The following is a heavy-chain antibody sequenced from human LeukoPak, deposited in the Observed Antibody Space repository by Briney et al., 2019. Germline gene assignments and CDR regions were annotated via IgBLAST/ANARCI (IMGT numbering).Heavy chain of an antibody. D-gene: IGHD1-1*01. CDR3: AILDLEKGFDY. CDR1: GYTFTNYG. V-gene: IGHV1-18*01. Sequence: APVKVSCKASGYTFTNYGIDWLRQAPGQGLERMGWISPYNGNTDYAQKFQGRVTMTTDTSTSTAYMELRSLRSDDTAMYYCAILDLEKGFDYWGQGTLVTVSS. J-gene: IGHJ4*02. CDR2: ISPYNGNT.